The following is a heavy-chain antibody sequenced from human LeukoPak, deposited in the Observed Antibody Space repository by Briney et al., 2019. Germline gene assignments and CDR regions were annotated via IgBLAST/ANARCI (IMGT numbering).Heavy chain of an antibody. Sequence: KPGDSLKISCKGSGYTFTTYWIAWVSQMPGKGLEWMGIIYPGDSDTRYSPSFQGQVTISADKSISTAYLHWSSLKASDTAMYYCARQNGYGEFDYWGQGTLVTVSS. J-gene: IGHJ4*02. CDR1: GYTFTTYW. CDR2: IYPGDSDT. CDR3: ARQNGYGEFDY. V-gene: IGHV5-51*01. D-gene: IGHD4-17*01.